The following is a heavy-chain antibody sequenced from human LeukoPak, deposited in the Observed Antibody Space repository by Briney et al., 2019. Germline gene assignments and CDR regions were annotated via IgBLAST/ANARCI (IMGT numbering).Heavy chain of an antibody. CDR1: GGSISSSSYY. Sequence: PSETLSLTCTVSGGSISSSSYYWGWIRQPPGKGLEWIGSIYYSGSTYYNPSLKSRVTISVDTSKNQFSLKLSFVTAADTAVYYCARLAFAAGPIWGQGTLVTVSS. V-gene: IGHV4-39*01. CDR2: IYYSGST. J-gene: IGHJ4*02. CDR3: ARLAFAAGPI. D-gene: IGHD3-3*02.